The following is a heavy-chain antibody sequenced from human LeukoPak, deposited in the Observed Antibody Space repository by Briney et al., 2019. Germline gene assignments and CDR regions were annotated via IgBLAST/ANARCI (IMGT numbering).Heavy chain of an antibody. CDR2: IYPGDSDT. Sequence: GESLKISCKGSGYSFTSYWIGWVRQMPGKGLEWMGTIYPGDSDTRYSPSFQGQVTISADKSISTAYLQWSSLKASDTAMYYCARQRVAAVTTFSHFDYWGQGTLVTVSS. V-gene: IGHV5-51*01. CDR1: GYSFTSYW. D-gene: IGHD4-17*01. J-gene: IGHJ4*02. CDR3: ARQRVAAVTTFSHFDY.